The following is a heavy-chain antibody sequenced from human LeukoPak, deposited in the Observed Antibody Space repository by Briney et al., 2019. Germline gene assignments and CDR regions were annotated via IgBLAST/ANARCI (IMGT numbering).Heavy chain of an antibody. V-gene: IGHV1-3*03. CDR2: INAGNGNT. CDR1: GYTFTSYA. D-gene: IGHD1-26*01. Sequence: GASVKVSCKASGYTFTSYAMHWVRQAPGQRLEWMGWINAGNGNTKYSQEFQGRVTITRDTSASTAYMELSSLRSKDMAVYYCARALVGADWDWFDPWGQGTLVTVSS. J-gene: IGHJ5*02. CDR3: ARALVGADWDWFDP.